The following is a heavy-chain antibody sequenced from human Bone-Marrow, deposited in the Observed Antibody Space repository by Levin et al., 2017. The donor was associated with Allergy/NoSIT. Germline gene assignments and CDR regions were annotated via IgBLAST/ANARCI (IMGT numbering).Heavy chain of an antibody. CDR3: ARTGGTLLEWPAYDY. D-gene: IGHD3-3*01. CDR1: GGSIRSGDDY. Sequence: SETLSLTCSVSGGSIRSGDDYWSWIRQPPGEGLEWIGYISNSGSTYYNPSLKSRLTISVDTSKNQISLKLRSVTAADTAVYYCARTGGTLLEWPAYDYCGQGALVTVSS. J-gene: IGHJ4*02. CDR2: ISNSGST. V-gene: IGHV4-30-4*01.